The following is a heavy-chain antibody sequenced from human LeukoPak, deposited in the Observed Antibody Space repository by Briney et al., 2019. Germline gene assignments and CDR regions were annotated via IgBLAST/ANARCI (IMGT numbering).Heavy chain of an antibody. V-gene: IGHV3-21*01. J-gene: IGHJ4*02. CDR2: ISSSSSYI. Sequence: GGSLRLSCAASGFTFSSYSMTWVRQAPGKGLEWVSSISSSSSYIYYADSVKGRFTISRDNAKNSLYLQMNSLRAEDTAVYYCARGVIAVAGFDYWGQGTLVTVSS. CDR3: ARGVIAVAGFDY. D-gene: IGHD6-19*01. CDR1: GFTFSSYS.